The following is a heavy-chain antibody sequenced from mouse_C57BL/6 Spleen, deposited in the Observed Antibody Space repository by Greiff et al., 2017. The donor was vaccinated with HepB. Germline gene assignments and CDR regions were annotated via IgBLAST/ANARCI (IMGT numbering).Heavy chain of an antibody. D-gene: IGHD1-1*01. Sequence: QVQLQQSGAELMKPGASVKLSCKATGYTFTGYWIEWVKQRPGHGLEWIGEILPGSGSTNYNEKFKGKATLTADTSTNTAYMQLSSLTTEDSAIYYCARGPYYYGTGYYFDYWGQVTTLTVSS. J-gene: IGHJ2*01. V-gene: IGHV1-9*01. CDR2: ILPGSGST. CDR3: ARGPYYYGTGYYFDY. CDR1: GYTFTGYW.